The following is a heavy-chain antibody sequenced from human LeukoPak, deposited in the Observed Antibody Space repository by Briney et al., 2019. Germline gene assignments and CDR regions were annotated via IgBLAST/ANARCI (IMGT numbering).Heavy chain of an antibody. D-gene: IGHD2-21*02. CDR3: AKAAGSDWQPLDY. CDR1: GFTFSSYA. V-gene: IGHV3-23*01. J-gene: IGHJ4*02. Sequence: GGSLRLPCAASGFTFSSYAVSWVRQAPGKGLEWVSSISSGGDYTYYADSVKGRFTISRDNSKNTLYLQMYSLRAEDTAVYYCAKAAGSDWQPLDYWGQGTLVTVSS. CDR2: ISSGGDYT.